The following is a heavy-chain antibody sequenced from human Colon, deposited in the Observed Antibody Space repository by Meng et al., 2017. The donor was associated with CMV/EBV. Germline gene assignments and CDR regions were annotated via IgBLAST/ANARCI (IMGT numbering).Heavy chain of an antibody. CDR2: ASYDGNNR. CDR3: VAEVGVRVFNN. D-gene: IGHD1-26*01. CDR1: GFSFSSHA. Sequence: QVQLEQSGGGVVQPGWSLSLSCAASGFSFSSHAMHWVRQAPGRNLEWVAFASYDGNNRLYADPVKGRFTISRDNSENTLYLQMNSLTPEDTAVYYCVAEVGVRVFNNWGQGTLVTVSS. J-gene: IGHJ4*02. V-gene: IGHV3-30*03.